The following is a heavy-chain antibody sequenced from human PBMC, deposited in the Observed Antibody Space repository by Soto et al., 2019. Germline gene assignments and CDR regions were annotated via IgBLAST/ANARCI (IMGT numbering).Heavy chain of an antibody. Sequence: PSETLSLTCNVSGGPISNYYWSWVRQPAGKGLEWVGRIYSDGATNYSPSLKSRVFMSLDMSGNQSSLQLNSVTAADTAVYYCSRVGCSNSNCQTRGMDVWGQGTTVTVSS. CDR3: SRVGCSNSNCQTRGMDV. CDR2: IYSDGAT. V-gene: IGHV4-4*07. CDR1: GGPISNYY. J-gene: IGHJ6*02. D-gene: IGHD2-2*01.